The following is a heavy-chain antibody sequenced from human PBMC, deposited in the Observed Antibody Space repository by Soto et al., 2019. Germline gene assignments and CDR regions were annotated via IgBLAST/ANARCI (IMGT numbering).Heavy chain of an antibody. J-gene: IGHJ6*02. CDR2: FDPEDGET. V-gene: IGHV1-24*01. D-gene: IGHD5-12*01. CDR3: ATRATMGIYYYYGLDV. CDR1: GSTLTELS. Sequence: QVQLVQSGAEVNKPGASVKVSCKVSGSTLTELSIHWVRQAPGKGLEWMGGFDPEDGETSYAQNLQGRVTMTEDTSTDTAYMELSSLRSEDTAVYYCATRATMGIYYYYGLDVWGQGTTVTVSS.